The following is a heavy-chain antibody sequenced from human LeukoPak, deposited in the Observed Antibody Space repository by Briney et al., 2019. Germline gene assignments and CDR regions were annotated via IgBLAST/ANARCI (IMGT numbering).Heavy chain of an antibody. V-gene: IGHV4-34*01. CDR2: INHSGST. Sequence: NPSETLSLTCAVYGGSFSGYYWSWIRQPPGKGLEWIGEINHSGSTNYNPSLKSRVTISVDTSKNQFSLKLNSVTAADTAVYYCAKSNGYGLVDIWGQGTMVIVS. CDR3: AKSNGYGLVDI. J-gene: IGHJ3*02. CDR1: GGSFSGYY. D-gene: IGHD3-10*01.